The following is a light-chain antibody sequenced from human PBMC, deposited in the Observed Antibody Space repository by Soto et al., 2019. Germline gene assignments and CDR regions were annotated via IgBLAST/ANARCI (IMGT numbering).Light chain of an antibody. V-gene: IGLV2-11*01. CDR1: TSDVGGYSY. CDR2: AVS. J-gene: IGLJ1*01. CDR3: CSYAGSYTRYV. Sequence: QSVLTQPRSVSGSPGQSVTISCTGTTSDVGGYSYVSWHQQHPGKAPKLMIFAVSNRPSGVSNRFSGSKSGNTASLTISGLQDDDEDDYYCCSYAGSYTRYVFGTGTKVTVL.